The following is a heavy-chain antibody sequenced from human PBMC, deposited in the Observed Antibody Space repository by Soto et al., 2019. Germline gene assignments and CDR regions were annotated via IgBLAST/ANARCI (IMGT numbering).Heavy chain of an antibody. CDR3: ARGADEARFEQPYYFDY. Sequence: QVQLVQSGAEVKKPGSSVKVSCKASGGTISSYAISWVRQAPGQGLEWMGGIIPIFGTANYAQKFQGRVTITADESTSIAYMELSSLRSEDTAVYYCARGADEARFEQPYYFDYWGQGTLVTVSS. D-gene: IGHD3-3*01. V-gene: IGHV1-69*01. CDR2: IIPIFGTA. CDR1: GGTISSYA. J-gene: IGHJ4*02.